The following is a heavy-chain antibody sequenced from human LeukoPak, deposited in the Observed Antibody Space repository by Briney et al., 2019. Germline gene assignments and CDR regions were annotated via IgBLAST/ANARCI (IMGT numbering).Heavy chain of an antibody. V-gene: IGHV3-33*01. CDR2: IWYDGNNK. CDR3: PRDLPASVAFDI. Sequence: GGSLRLSCAASGFTFSSYGMHWVRQAPGKGLEWVAVIWYDGNNKYHADSVKGRFTISRDNSKNTLYLQMNSLRAEDTAVYYCPRDLPASVAFDIWGQGTMVTVSS. J-gene: IGHJ3*02. CDR1: GFTFSSYG.